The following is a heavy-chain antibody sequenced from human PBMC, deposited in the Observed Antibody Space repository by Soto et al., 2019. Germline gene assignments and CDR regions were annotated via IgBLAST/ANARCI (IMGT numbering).Heavy chain of an antibody. D-gene: IGHD3-22*01. V-gene: IGHV5-10-1*01. CDR1: GYSFAGYW. CDR2: IDPSDSQT. J-gene: IGHJ4*02. CDR3: ARQIYDSDTGPNFQYYFDS. Sequence: PGASLKISCKGSGYSFAGYWITWGRQTPGKGLEWMGRIDPSDSQTYYSPSFRGHVTISVTKSITTVFLQWSSLRASDTAMYYCARQIYDSDTGPNFQYYFDSWGQGTPVTVSS.